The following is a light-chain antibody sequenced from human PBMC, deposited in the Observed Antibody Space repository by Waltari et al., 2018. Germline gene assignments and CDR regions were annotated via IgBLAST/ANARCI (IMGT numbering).Light chain of an antibody. CDR2: FGS. V-gene: IGKV2-28*01. CDR3: MQALRIPWT. Sequence: DIVMTQSPLSLPVTPGEPASISCRSSQSLLHSSGNNYLDWYVQKPGQSPQLLIYFGSSRASGVPDGFSGRESGTDVTLKISRVEAEDVGVYYCMQALRIPWTFGQGTKVEIK. J-gene: IGKJ1*01. CDR1: QSLLHSSGNNY.